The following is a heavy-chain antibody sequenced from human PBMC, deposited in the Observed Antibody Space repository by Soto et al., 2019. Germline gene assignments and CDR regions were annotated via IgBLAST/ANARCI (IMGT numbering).Heavy chain of an antibody. J-gene: IGHJ4*02. CDR1: GGSISSGGYY. D-gene: IGHD2-15*01. Sequence: SETLSLTCTVSGGSISSGGYYWSWIRQHPGKGLEWIGYIYYSGSTYYNPSLKSRVTISVDTSKNQFSLKLSSVTAADTAVYYCARIYCSGGSCHTDYYSDYWGQATMVTVYS. CDR3: ARIYCSGGSCHTDYYSDY. CDR2: IYYSGST. V-gene: IGHV4-31*03.